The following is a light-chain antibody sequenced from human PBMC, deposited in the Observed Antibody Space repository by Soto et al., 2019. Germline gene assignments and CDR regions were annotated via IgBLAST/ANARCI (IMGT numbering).Light chain of an antibody. V-gene: IGKV3-11*01. Sequence: EIVLTQSPATLSLSPGERATISCRASKSVSSYLAWYQQKPGQSPRLLIYDASSWATGIPARFSGSGSGTDFTLTITSLEAEDLAVYYCQQRNNWPFTFGGGTKVEYK. CDR3: QQRNNWPFT. CDR1: KSVSSY. J-gene: IGKJ4*01. CDR2: DAS.